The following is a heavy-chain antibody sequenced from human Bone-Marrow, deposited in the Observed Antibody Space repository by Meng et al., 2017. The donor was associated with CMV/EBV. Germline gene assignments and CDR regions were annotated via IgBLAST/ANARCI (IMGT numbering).Heavy chain of an antibody. D-gene: IGHD2/OR15-2a*01. J-gene: IGHJ3*02. V-gene: IGHV4-38-2*02. Sequence: GSLRLSCTVSGYSISSGYYWGWVRQPPGKGLEWIGSIYHSGSTYYNPSLKSRVTISVDMSKNQFYLNLMSVTAADTAVYYCARHRHSGSFYDAFDIWGQGTMVTVSS. CDR3: ARHRHSGSFYDAFDI. CDR2: IYHSGST. CDR1: GYSISSGYY.